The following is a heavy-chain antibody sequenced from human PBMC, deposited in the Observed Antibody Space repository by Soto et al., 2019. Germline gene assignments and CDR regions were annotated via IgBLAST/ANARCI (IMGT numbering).Heavy chain of an antibody. CDR3: ARPQGGSSSLDIYYYYYYGMDG. CDR2: VIPIFGTP. J-gene: IGHJ6*02. Sequence: QVQLVQSGAEVKKPGSSVKVSCNAPGGTFSTYAISWVRQAPGQGLEWMGGVIPIFGTPKYAEKFQGRVTITADESTSTGYMELRSLRSADTAVYYCARPQGGSSSLDIYYYYYYGMDGWGQWTTVTVSS. V-gene: IGHV1-69*01. D-gene: IGHD2-15*01. CDR1: GGTFSTYA.